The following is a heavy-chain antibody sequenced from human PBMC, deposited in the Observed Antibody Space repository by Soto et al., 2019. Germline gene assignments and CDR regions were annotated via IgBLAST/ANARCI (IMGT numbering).Heavy chain of an antibody. CDR1: GFFCSTYD. J-gene: IGHJ3*02. V-gene: IGHV3-23*01. D-gene: IGHD2-8*02. CDR3: AKATATGGGAFDI. CDR2: ILVDGRT. Sequence: PGGSLRLSCAASGFFCSTYDMRWVRQDPGKGLEWVSTILVDGRTFYVDSVKGRFTISRDSSQNTVYLQMNSLTVGDTALYYCAKATATGGGAFDICGQGTMVTVS.